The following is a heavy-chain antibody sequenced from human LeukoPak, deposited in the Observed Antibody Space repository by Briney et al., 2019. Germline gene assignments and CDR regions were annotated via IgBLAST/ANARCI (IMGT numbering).Heavy chain of an antibody. CDR2: ISYGGSPR. V-gene: IGHV3-30*04. CDR1: GFTFRASP. CDR3: ATAGGYSYGSRFDR. Sequence: PGGSLRLSCVGYGFTFRASPVHWVRQTPERGQEWVALISYGGSPRYYADFVKGRFTISRDDSRNTVYLQRNSLRGDDTALYFCATAGGYSYGSRFDRWGQGTLVTVSS. D-gene: IGHD5-18*01. J-gene: IGHJ4*02.